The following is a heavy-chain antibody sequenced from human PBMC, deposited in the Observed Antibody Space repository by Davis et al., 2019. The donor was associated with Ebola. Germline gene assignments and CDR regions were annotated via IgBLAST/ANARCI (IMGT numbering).Heavy chain of an antibody. CDR1: GYTFTGHY. V-gene: IGHV1-2*04. D-gene: IGHD3-22*01. J-gene: IGHJ4*02. Sequence: AASVTVSCKASGYTFTGHYIHWVRQAPGQGLEWMGWISPNTGGSNYAQKFQGSVTMTRDTSISTAYMELSRLRSDDTAVYYCARSYHYDTSGYLPSLDYWGQGTLVTVSS. CDR2: ISPNTGGS. CDR3: ARSYHYDTSGYLPSLDY.